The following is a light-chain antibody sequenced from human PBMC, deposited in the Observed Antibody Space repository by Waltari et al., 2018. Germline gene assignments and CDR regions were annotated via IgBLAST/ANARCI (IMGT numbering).Light chain of an antibody. CDR3: QQYDNLPT. J-gene: IGKJ4*01. CDR2: DAS. Sequence: DIQMPQSPSSLSASVGDRVTITCQARQDISNYLNWYQQKPGKAPKLLIYDASNLETGVPSRFSGSGSGTDITFTINSLQPEDIATYYCQQYDNLPTFGGGTKVEIK. CDR1: QDISNY. V-gene: IGKV1-33*01.